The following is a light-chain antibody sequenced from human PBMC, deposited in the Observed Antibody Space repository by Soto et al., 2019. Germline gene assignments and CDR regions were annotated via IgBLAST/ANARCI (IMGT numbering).Light chain of an antibody. CDR2: EGS. V-gene: IGLV2-23*01. J-gene: IGLJ2*01. Sequence: QSALTQPASVSGSPGQSITISCTGTSSDVGSYNLVSWYQQYPGKAPKVMIYEGSKRPSGVSDRFSGFKSGNTASLTISGLQAEDEADYYCCSYAGSNTLFGGGTKLTVL. CDR1: SSDVGSYNL. CDR3: CSYAGSNTL.